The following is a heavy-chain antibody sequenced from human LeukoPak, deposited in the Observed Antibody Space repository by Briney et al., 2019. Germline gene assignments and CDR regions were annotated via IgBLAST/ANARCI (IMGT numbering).Heavy chain of an antibody. CDR1: GFTFSSYA. Sequence: GGSLRLSCAASGFTFSSYAMHWVRQAPGKGLEWVAVISYDGSNKYYADSVKGRFTISRDNSKNTLYLQMNSLRAEDTAVYYCAKRWGLEGYWGQGTLVTVSS. CDR2: ISYDGSNK. J-gene: IGHJ4*02. CDR3: AKRWGLEGY. V-gene: IGHV3-30-3*02. D-gene: IGHD2-21*01.